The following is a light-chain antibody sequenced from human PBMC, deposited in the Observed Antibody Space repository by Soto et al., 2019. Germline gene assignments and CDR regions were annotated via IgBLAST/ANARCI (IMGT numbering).Light chain of an antibody. Sequence: QLTQSPSTLSGSVGDRVTITCRASQTISSWLAWYQQKPGKAPKLLIYKTSTLESGVPSRFSGSGSGTEFTLTISNLQPDDFATYYCQQYNTYSFGQGTKVDI. CDR3: QQYNTYS. J-gene: IGKJ2*01. V-gene: IGKV1-5*03. CDR1: QTISSW. CDR2: KTS.